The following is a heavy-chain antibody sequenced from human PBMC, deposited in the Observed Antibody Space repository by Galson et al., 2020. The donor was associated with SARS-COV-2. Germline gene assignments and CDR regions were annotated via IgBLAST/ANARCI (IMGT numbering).Heavy chain of an antibody. D-gene: IGHD2-2*01. V-gene: IGHV3-64D*06. CDR1: GFIFSDYA. CDR2: ISPNGGTS. Sequence: GGSLRLSCSASGFIFSDYAMHWVRQAPGKGLEYVSAISPNGGTSFYADSVNGRFTMSRDNSENMFYLQMTALRLEDTAFYYCLSYSSTRQNHWGQGTLVTVSS. CDR3: LSYSSTRQNH. J-gene: IGHJ5*02.